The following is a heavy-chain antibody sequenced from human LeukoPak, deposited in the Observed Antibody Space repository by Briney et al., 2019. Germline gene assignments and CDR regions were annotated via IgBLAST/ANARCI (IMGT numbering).Heavy chain of an antibody. J-gene: IGHJ4*02. CDR1: GVPFRSYA. CDR2: ISGSGGST. CDR3: AKAAGIAAAGTFDY. V-gene: IGHV3-23*01. Sequence: HPGGSLSFSCAASGVPFRSYAMSGARQAPGKGRKWLSAISGSGGSTYYADSVKGRFTISRDNSKNTLYLQMNSLRAEDTAVYYCAKAAGIAAAGTFDYWGQGTLVTVSS. D-gene: IGHD6-13*01.